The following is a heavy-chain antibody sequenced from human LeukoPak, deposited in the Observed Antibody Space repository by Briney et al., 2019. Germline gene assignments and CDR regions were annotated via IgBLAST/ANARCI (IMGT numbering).Heavy chain of an antibody. J-gene: IGHJ5*02. Sequence: SGPALVIPTQTLTLTCTFSGFSLSTSGMCVSWIRQPPGKALEWLARIDWDDDKYYSTSLKTRLTISKDTSKNQVVLTMTNMDPVDTATYYCARSSGGAGWFDPWGQGTLVTVSS. CDR2: IDWDDDK. CDR3: ARSSGGAGWFDP. V-gene: IGHV2-70*11. CDR1: GFSLSTSGMC. D-gene: IGHD3-10*01.